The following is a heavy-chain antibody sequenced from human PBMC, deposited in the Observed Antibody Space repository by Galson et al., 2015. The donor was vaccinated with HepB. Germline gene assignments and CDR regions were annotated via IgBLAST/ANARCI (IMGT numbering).Heavy chain of an antibody. J-gene: IGHJ4*02. CDR2: ISWNGATI. CDR3: AKDPKGTVIEN. Sequence: SLRLSCAASGFTFDDYAMHWVRQAPGKGLEWVSGISWNGATIDYADSVKGRFTISRDNAKRSLYLQMNSLRAEDTAFYYCAKDPKGTVIENWGQGTLVTVYS. D-gene: IGHD2-21*01. V-gene: IGHV3-9*01. CDR1: GFTFDDYA.